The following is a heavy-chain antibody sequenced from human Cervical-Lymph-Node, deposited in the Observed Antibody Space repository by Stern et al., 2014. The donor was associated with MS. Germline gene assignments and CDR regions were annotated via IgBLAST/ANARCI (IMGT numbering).Heavy chain of an antibody. CDR2: MNPDSGDT. V-gene: IGHV1-8*01. CDR1: GDNFISDD. CDR3: TKAWDS. J-gene: IGHJ5*01. Sequence: QVQLGQSGAEVRKPGASVRVSCKTSGDNFISDDLNWVRQATGQGLEWMGWMNPDSGDTGYAQKFQGRLTITGDTSINTAYMELTSLSSEDSAVYYCTKAWDSWGQGTLVTVSS.